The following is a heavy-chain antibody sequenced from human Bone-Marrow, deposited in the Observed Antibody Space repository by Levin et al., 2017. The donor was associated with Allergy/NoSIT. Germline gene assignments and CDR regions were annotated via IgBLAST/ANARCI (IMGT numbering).Heavy chain of an antibody. CDR2: INWNGGDT. Sequence: AGGSLRLSCVASGFTFDDYGMCWVRQAPGKGLEWVAGINWNGGDTGYGDSVKGRFTISRDNAKNSLHLQMNSLRVEDTALYYCVRGDMMGSGRADVWGQGTMVTVYS. CDR1: GFTFDDYG. V-gene: IGHV3-20*04. D-gene: IGHD3-10*01. J-gene: IGHJ6*02. CDR3: VRGDMMGSGRADV.